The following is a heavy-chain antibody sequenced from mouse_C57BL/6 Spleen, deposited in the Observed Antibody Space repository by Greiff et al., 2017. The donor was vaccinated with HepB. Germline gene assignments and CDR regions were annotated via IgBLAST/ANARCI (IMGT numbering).Heavy chain of an antibody. CDR1: GFSLTSYG. CDR3: ARHYSNHWYFDV. CDR2: IWSGGST. V-gene: IGHV2-2*01. J-gene: IGHJ1*03. Sequence: VMLVESGPGLVQPSQSLSITCTVSGFSLTSYGVHWVRQSPGKGLEWLGVIWSGGSTDYNAAFISRLSISKDNSKSQVFFKMNSLQADDTAIYYCARHYSNHWYFDVWGTGTTVTVSS. D-gene: IGHD2-5*01.